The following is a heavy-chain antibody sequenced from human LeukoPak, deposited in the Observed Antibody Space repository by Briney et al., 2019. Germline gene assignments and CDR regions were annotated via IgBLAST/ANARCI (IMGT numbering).Heavy chain of an antibody. J-gene: IGHJ4*02. CDR1: GGSISSGDYY. CDR2: IYYSGST. CDR3: ARGRFLEWSHFDY. D-gene: IGHD3-3*01. Sequence: SQTLSLTCTVSGGSISSGDYYWSWIRQPPGKGLEWIGYIYYSGSTYYNPSLKSRVTISVDTSKNQFSLKLSSVTAADTAVYYCARGRFLEWSHFDYWGQGTLVTVSS. V-gene: IGHV4-30-4*08.